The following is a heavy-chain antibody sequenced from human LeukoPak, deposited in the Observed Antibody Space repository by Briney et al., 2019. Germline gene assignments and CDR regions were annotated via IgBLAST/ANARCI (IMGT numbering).Heavy chain of an antibody. CDR3: ARLVGASWFDS. Sequence: SQTLSLTCAISGDSVSTNSATWTWLRQSPSRGLEWLGRTYYRSKWNNDYAVSMKSRITINPDTSKNQFSLQLNSVTPEDTAVYYCARLVGASWFDSWGQGALVTVSS. V-gene: IGHV6-1*01. J-gene: IGHJ5*01. CDR2: TYYRSKWNN. CDR1: GDSVSTNSAT. D-gene: IGHD1-26*01.